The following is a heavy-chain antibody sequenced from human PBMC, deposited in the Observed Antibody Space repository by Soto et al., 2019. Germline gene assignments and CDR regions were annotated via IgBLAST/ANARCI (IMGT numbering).Heavy chain of an antibody. D-gene: IGHD2-8*01. V-gene: IGHV3-74*01. CDR1: GFTFSNDW. Sequence: EVQLVESGGGLVQPGGSLRLSCAASGFTFSNDWMHWVRQGPGKGLVWLSRINMDGTNSNYADSVKGRFAISRDNAKNTLYLQMDSLRVEATAVYFCARGPRGVYGNDYWGQGALVTVSS. CDR2: INMDGTNS. J-gene: IGHJ4*02. CDR3: ARGPRGVYGNDY.